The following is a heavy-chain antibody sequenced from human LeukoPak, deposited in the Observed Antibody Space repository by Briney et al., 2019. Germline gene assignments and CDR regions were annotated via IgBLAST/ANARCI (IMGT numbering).Heavy chain of an antibody. CDR1: GGSIGSSTYY. Sequence: PSETLSLTCSVSGGSIGSSTYYWGWIRQPPGKGLEWIGSIYYSGSTYYNPSLKSRVTISVDTSKNQFSLKLSSVTAADTAVYYCARLVPDYGDRYFDYWGQGTLVTVSS. CDR2: IYYSGST. V-gene: IGHV4-39*01. CDR3: ARLVPDYGDRYFDY. D-gene: IGHD4-17*01. J-gene: IGHJ4*02.